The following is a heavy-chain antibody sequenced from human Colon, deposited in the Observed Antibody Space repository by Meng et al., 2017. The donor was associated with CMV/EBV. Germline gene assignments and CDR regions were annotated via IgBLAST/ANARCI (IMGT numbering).Heavy chain of an antibody. CDR1: CYTFSSYD. D-gene: IGHD4/OR15-4a*01. J-gene: IGHJ4*02. V-gene: IGHV1-8*01. CDR2: MNPRSGDT. Sequence: SVKVSCHASCYTFSSYDIYCVRQTPGQGLEWVGWMNPRSGDTDSAQKFQGRVTMTRDTSLSTAYMELRSLTSEDTAVYYCARLTSGGHWGQGTLVTVSS. CDR3: ARLTSGGH.